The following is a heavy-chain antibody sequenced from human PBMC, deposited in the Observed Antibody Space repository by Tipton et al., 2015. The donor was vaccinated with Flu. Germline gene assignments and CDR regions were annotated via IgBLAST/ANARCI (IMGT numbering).Heavy chain of an antibody. CDR1: GDSISSSSYY. J-gene: IGHJ6*02. V-gene: IGHV4-39*07. CDR3: ARDRSDPSGYNSGLPLYYYYYGMDV. CDR2: IYYSGST. D-gene: IGHD5-18*01. Sequence: LRLSCTVSGDSISSSSYYWGWIRQPPGKGLEWIGSIYYSGSTYYNPSLKSRVTISVDTSKNQFSLKLSSVTAADTAVYYCARDRSDPSGYNSGLPLYYYYYGMDVWGQGTTVTVSS.